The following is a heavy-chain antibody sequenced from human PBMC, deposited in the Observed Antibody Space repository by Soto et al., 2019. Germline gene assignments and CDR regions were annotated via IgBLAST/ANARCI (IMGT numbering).Heavy chain of an antibody. V-gene: IGHV1-18*01. CDR2: ISADNGDT. D-gene: IGHD1-20*01. CDR3: ARDFARGNNSLDAFEL. Sequence: ASVKVSCKASGYTFTNYGVSWVRQATGQGLAWMGWISADNGDTNYAQSLQGRVIITTDTSTSTAYMELRSLRSDDTAMYYCARDFARGNNSLDAFELWGQGTMDTVSS. J-gene: IGHJ3*01. CDR1: GYTFTNYG.